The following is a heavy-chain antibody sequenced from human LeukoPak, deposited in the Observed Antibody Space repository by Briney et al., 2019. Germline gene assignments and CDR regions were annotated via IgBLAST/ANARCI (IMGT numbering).Heavy chain of an antibody. D-gene: IGHD1-1*01. V-gene: IGHV4-39*07. CDR2: IYHSGST. CDR3: ARVSWFPGTSYYYMDV. CDR1: GGSISSSSYY. J-gene: IGHJ6*03. Sequence: SETLSLTCTVSGGSISSSSYYWGWIRQPPGKGLEWIGSIYHSGSTYYNPSLKSRVTISVDTSKNQFSLKLSSVTAADTAVYYCARVSWFPGTSYYYMDVWGKGTTVTVSS.